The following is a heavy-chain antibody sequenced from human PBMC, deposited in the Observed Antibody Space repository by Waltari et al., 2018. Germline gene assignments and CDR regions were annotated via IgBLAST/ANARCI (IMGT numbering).Heavy chain of an antibody. CDR3: ARDSYCTDAACYSGWFDP. J-gene: IGHJ5*02. CDR1: GYTFTGSY. CDR2: INPNNGGT. D-gene: IGHD2-15*01. Sequence: QVQLVQSGAEVKKPGAAVKVSCEASGYTFTGSYMHWVRQAPGQGLEWMGWINPNNGGTNYAQKFQGRVTMTRDTSISTAYMELSRLTSDDTAIYYCARDSYCTDAACYSGWFDPWGQGTLVTVSS. V-gene: IGHV1-2*02.